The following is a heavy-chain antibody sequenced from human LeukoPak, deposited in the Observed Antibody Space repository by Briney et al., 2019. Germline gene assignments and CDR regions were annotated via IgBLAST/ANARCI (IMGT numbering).Heavy chain of an antibody. V-gene: IGHV1-18*01. Sequence: GASVKVSCKASGYTFTSYGISWVRQAPGQGLEWMGWISAYNGNTNYAQKLQGRVTMTTDTSTSTAYMELRSLRSDDTAVYYCASTLWFGELLEYFQHWGQGTLVTVSS. J-gene: IGHJ1*01. CDR3: ASTLWFGELLEYFQH. CDR1: GYTFTSYG. D-gene: IGHD3-10*01. CDR2: ISAYNGNT.